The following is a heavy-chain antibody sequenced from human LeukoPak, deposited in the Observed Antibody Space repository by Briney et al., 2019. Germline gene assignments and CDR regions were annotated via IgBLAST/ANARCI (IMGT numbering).Heavy chain of an antibody. Sequence: GGSLRLSCAASGFTFDDYAMHWVRQAPGKGLEWVSLISRDGGSIYYAGSVKGRFTISRDNSKNSLYLQMNSLRAEDTALYYCAKGQFYYYYYMDVWGKGTTVTVSS. CDR3: AKGQFYYYYYMDV. D-gene: IGHD5-24*01. J-gene: IGHJ6*03. CDR2: ISRDGGSI. CDR1: GFTFDDYA. V-gene: IGHV3-43D*03.